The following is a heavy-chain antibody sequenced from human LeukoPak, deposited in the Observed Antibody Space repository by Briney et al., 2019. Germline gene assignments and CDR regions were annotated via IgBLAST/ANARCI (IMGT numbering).Heavy chain of an antibody. V-gene: IGHV1-2*02. CDR2: INPNSGGT. CDR3: ARRANSGFDAFDI. D-gene: IGHD3-22*01. CDR1: GYPFKRCY. Sequence: SVKVLYKVCGYPFKRCYMLWARQPPGQGFEGMGWINPNSGGTNYAQKFQGRVTMTGDTSISTAYMELSRLRSDDTAVYYCARRANSGFDAFDIWGQGTMVTVSS. J-gene: IGHJ3*02.